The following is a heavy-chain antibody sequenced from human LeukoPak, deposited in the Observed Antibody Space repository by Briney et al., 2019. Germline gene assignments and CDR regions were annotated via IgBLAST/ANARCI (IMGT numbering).Heavy chain of an antibody. V-gene: IGHV1-69*05. CDR1: GGTFSSYA. Sequence: SVKVSCKASGGTFSSYAISWVRQAPGQGLEWMGGIIPIFGTANYAQKFQGRVTITTDESTSTAYMELSSLRSEDTAVYYCATAVDTAMVTAYYYYMDIWGKGTTVTVSS. CDR3: ATAVDTAMVTAYYYYMDI. CDR2: IIPIFGTA. D-gene: IGHD5-18*01. J-gene: IGHJ6*03.